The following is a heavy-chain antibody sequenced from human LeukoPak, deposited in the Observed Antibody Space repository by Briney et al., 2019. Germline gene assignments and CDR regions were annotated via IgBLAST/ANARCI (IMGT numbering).Heavy chain of an antibody. D-gene: IGHD2-2*01. V-gene: IGHV3-23*01. Sequence: PGGSLRLSCAASGFTFTNYAMSWVRQAPGKGLEWVSGISGNGISTYYADSVKGRFTISRDNSKNTLYLQMNSPRAEDTAVYYCAKSHARYCSSTSCHGAMTDFDYWGQGTLVTVSS. CDR3: AKSHARYCSSTSCHGAMTDFDY. J-gene: IGHJ4*02. CDR1: GFTFTNYA. CDR2: ISGNGIST.